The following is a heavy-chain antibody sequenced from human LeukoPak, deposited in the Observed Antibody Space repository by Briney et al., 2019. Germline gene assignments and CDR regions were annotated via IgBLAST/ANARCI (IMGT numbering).Heavy chain of an antibody. V-gene: IGHV3-48*03. Sequence: GGSLRLSCAASGFTFSSYEMNWVRQAPGKGLEWVSYISSSGSTIYYADSVKGRFTISRDNAKNSLYLQMNSLRAEDTAVYYCARENYAGPYYYMDVWGKGTRSPSP. CDR1: GFTFSSYE. J-gene: IGHJ6*03. D-gene: IGHD3-16*01. CDR2: ISSSGSTI. CDR3: ARENYAGPYYYMDV.